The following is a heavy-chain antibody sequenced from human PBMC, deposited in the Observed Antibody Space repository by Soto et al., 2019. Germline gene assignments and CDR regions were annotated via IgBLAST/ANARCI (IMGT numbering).Heavy chain of an antibody. CDR2: IYYSGST. CDR1: GGSISSGGYY. V-gene: IGHV4-31*03. D-gene: IGHD4-17*01. CDR3: ASLHRAFYGVDY. J-gene: IGHJ4*02. Sequence: QVQLQESGPGLVKPSQTLSLTCTVSGGSISSGGYYWSWIRQHPGKGLEWIGYIYYSGSTYYNPSLERRXXIXVXXSKHQSSLQLSSVTAADTAVYYCASLHRAFYGVDYWGQGTLVTVSS.